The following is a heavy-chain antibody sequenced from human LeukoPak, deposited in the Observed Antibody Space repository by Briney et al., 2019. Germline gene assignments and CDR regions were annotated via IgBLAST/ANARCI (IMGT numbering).Heavy chain of an antibody. CDR3: VRGSGSYYILIDY. Sequence: GGSLRLSCAASGFTFSSYAMSWVRQAPGKGLEWVPAISGSGGSTYYADSVKGRFTISRDNSKNTLYLQMNSLRAEDTAVYYCVRGSGSYYILIDYWAREPWSPSPQ. CDR2: ISGSGGST. J-gene: IGHJ4*02. V-gene: IGHV3-23*01. CDR1: GFTFSSYA. D-gene: IGHD3-10*01.